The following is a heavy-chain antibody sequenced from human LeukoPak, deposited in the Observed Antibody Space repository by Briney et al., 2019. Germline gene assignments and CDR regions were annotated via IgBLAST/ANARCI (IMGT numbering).Heavy chain of an antibody. CDR2: ISGSGGST. CDR3: AKAHDFWSGYSRLNNWFDP. D-gene: IGHD3-3*01. CDR1: GFTFRRYA. Sequence: GGSLRLSCAASGFTFRRYAMSWVRQAPGKGLEWVSAISGSGGSTSYADSVKGRFTISRDNPKNTLYLQMNCLRAEDTAVYYCAKAHDFWSGYSRLNNWFDPWGQGTLVTVSS. V-gene: IGHV3-23*01. J-gene: IGHJ5*02.